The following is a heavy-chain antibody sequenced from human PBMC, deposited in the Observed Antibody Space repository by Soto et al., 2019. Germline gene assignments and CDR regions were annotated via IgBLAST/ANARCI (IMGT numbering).Heavy chain of an antibody. J-gene: IGHJ3*02. D-gene: IGHD2-21*02. CDR1: GFTFSSYA. CDR3: AKGASWGPVEMTVRSAFYI. V-gene: IGHV3-23*01. CDR2: ISGSGGIT. Sequence: QLLESGGGLIQPGGSLRLSCAASGFTFSSYAMSWVRQALGKGLEWVSTISGSGGITYYGDSVKGRFTISRDNSKNTLDLQMNSLRAEDTAIYYGAKGASWGPVEMTVRSAFYIWGQGTMVTVSS.